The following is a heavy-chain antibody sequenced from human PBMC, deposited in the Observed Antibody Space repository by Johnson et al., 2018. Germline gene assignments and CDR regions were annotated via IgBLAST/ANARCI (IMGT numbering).Heavy chain of an antibody. Sequence: QVQLQESGPGLVKPSETLSLTCTVSGGSISSYYWSWIRQPPGKGLEWIGYIYYSGSTNYNPSLKSRVTLSVDTSKNQFSLKLSSVTAADTAVYYCAGWPGGEIFRDAFDIWGQGTMVTVSS. CDR1: GGSISSYY. CDR3: AGWPGGEIFRDAFDI. CDR2: IYYSGST. D-gene: IGHD3-10*01. J-gene: IGHJ3*02. V-gene: IGHV4-59*01.